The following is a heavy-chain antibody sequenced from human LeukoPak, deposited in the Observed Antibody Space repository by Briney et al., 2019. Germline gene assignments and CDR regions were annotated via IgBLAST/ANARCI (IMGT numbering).Heavy chain of an antibody. D-gene: IGHD6-13*01. CDR2: ISAYNGNT. Sequence: ASVKVSCKASGCTFTSYGISWVRQAPGQGLEWMGWISAYNGNTNYAQKLQGRVTMTTDTSTSTAYMELRSLRSDDTAVYYCARDNLGSSWYYDYYYYMDVWGKGTTVTVSS. CDR3: ARDNLGSSWYYDYYYYMDV. CDR1: GCTFTSYG. J-gene: IGHJ6*03. V-gene: IGHV1-18*01.